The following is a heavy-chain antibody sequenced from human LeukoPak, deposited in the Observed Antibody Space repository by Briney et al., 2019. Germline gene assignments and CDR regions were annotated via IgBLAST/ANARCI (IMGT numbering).Heavy chain of an antibody. CDR1: GASISDYY. CDR2: VHYSGST. D-gene: IGHD6-13*01. Sequence: PSGTLSLTCTVSGASISDYYWSWIRQPPGKRLEWIGYVHYSGSTNYNPSLKSRVTISVDTSNNQFSLKLSFVTASDTAVYYCARHSPWEQQLIHWFDPWGQGTLVTVSS. CDR3: ARHSPWEQQLIHWFDP. V-gene: IGHV4-59*08. J-gene: IGHJ5*02.